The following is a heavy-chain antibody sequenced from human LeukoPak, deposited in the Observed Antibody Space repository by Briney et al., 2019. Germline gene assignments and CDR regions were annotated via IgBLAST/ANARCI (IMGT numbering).Heavy chain of an antibody. Sequence: GGSLRLSCAASGFTFSDYYMSWVRQAPGKGLGWVSYISSSGSTIYYADSVKGRFTISRDNAKNSLYLQMNSLRDEDTAVYYCARERGFSGSSSGWYTGLGFDIWGQGTMVTVSS. J-gene: IGHJ3*02. V-gene: IGHV3-11*04. D-gene: IGHD6-19*01. CDR3: ARERGFSGSSSGWYTGLGFDI. CDR2: ISSSGSTI. CDR1: GFTFSDYY.